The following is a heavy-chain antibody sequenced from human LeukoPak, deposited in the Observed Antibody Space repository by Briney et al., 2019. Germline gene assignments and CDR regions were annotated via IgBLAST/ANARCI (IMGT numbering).Heavy chain of an antibody. CDR1: GGSFSGYY. CDR2: INHSGST. J-gene: IGHJ4*02. CDR3: ARGPGNLLPFDY. D-gene: IGHD1-26*01. V-gene: IGHV4-34*01. Sequence: SETLSLTCAVYGGSFSGYYWSWIRQPPGEGLEWIGEINHSGSTNYNPSLKSRVTISVDTSKNQFSLKLSSVTAADTAVYYCARGPGNLLPFDYWGQGTLVTVSS.